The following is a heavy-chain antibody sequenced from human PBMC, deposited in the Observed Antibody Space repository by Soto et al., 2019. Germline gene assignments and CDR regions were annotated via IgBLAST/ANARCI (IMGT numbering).Heavy chain of an antibody. D-gene: IGHD2-21*02. CDR2: IYYSGST. Sequence: SETLSLTCTVSGGSISSYYWSWIRQPPGKGLEWIGYIYYSGSTNYNPSLKSRVTISVDTSKNQFSLKLSSVTAADTAVYYCASTQYGGNSSGAFDIWGQGTMVTVSS. CDR3: ASTQYGGNSSGAFDI. J-gene: IGHJ3*02. CDR1: GGSISSYY. V-gene: IGHV4-59*12.